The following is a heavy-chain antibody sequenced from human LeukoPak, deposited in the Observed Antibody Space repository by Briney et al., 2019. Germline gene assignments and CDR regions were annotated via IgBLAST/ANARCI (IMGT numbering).Heavy chain of an antibody. D-gene: IGHD6-13*01. V-gene: IGHV3-23*01. Sequence: GWSLRLSFAASVFTFLRYAMSWVRPPPGKGLEWVSAISGSDGSTHYADSVKGRFTISRDNSKNTLYLQMNSLRAADTAVYYCAKDQGSGPAAGTYVFADAFDMWGQGTLVT. CDR3: AKDQGSGPAAGTYVFADAFDM. CDR1: VFTFLRYA. CDR2: ISGSDGST. J-gene: IGHJ3*02.